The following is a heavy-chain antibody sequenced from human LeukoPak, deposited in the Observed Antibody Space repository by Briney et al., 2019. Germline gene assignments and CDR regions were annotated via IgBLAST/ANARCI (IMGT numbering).Heavy chain of an antibody. CDR2: ISSSGST. CDR1: GDSISSGDYD. D-gene: IGHD3-22*01. Sequence: SESLSLTCTVSGDSISSGDYDWSWIRQPAGKGLEWIGRISSSGSTNYNSSLKSRVTISVATSKNQFSLKLSSVTAADTAVYFCARGLYSYDSSGAFDIWGQGTMVTVSS. CDR3: ARGLYSYDSSGAFDI. J-gene: IGHJ3*02. V-gene: IGHV4-61*02.